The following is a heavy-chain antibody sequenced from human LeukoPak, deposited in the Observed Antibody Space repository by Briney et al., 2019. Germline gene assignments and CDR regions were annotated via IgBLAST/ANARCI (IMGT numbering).Heavy chain of an antibody. Sequence: ASVKVSCKASGYTFTGYYMHWVRQAPGQGLEWMGWISTNNGNTRYAQNFQDRVTLTTDTSTTTAYMELRSLRSDDTALYYCARDQQLPEGFFDFWGQGTLVTVSS. CDR3: ARDQQLPEGFFDF. J-gene: IGHJ4*02. D-gene: IGHD6-13*01. CDR1: GYTFTGYY. V-gene: IGHV1-18*04. CDR2: ISTNNGNT.